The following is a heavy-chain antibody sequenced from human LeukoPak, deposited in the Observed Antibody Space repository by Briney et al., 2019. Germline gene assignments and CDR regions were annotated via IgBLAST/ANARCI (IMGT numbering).Heavy chain of an antibody. V-gene: IGHV3-48*01. CDR3: ARALRGAIAVAGFDY. J-gene: IGHJ4*02. CDR1: GFTFRTYS. CDR2: ISGSSNTI. Sequence: PGGSLRLSCETSGFTFRTYSMNWVRQPPGKGLEWVSYISGSSNTIHYADSVKGRFTISRDNSKNTLYLQMNSLRAEDTAVYYCARALRGAIAVAGFDYWGQGTLVTVSS. D-gene: IGHD6-19*01.